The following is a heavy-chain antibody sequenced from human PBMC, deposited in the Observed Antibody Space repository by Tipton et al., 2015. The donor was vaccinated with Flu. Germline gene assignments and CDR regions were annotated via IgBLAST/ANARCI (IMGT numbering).Heavy chain of an antibody. D-gene: IGHD3-3*01. Sequence: SLRLSCAASGFTFNNYGMHWVRQAPGKGLEWVALVSYGGRDKYYADSVKGRFTISRDNSNNALYLQMSSLRPEDTAIYYCAKDTAPRFLEWLNAWDQGP. CDR1: GFTFNNYG. CDR3: AKDTAPRFLEWLNA. J-gene: IGHJ6*02. V-gene: IGHV3-30*18. CDR2: VSYGGRDK.